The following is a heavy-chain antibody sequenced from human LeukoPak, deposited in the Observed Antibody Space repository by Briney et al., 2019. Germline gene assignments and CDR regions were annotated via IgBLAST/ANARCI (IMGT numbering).Heavy chain of an antibody. J-gene: IGHJ5*02. CDR2: ISAYNGNT. CDR3: AREEGGTYYYDSSGYQQSYNWFDP. Sequence: ASGKVSCKASGYTFTSYGISWVRQAPGQGLEWMGWISAYNGNTNYAQKLQGRVTMTTDTSTSTAYMELRSLRSDDTAVYYCAREEGGTYYYDSSGYQQSYNWFDPWGQGTLVTVSS. D-gene: IGHD3-22*01. CDR1: GYTFTSYG. V-gene: IGHV1-18*01.